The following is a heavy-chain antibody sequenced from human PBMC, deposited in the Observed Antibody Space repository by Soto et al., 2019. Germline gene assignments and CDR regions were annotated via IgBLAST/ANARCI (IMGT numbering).Heavy chain of an antibody. CDR3: ARRGDGAGSLDY. Sequence: QVQLQESGPGLVKPPGTLSLTCAVSGGSISSSIWWSWVRLPPGKGLEWIGEIYHSGTTNYNPSHKRRVTIAVDKAKNQCSLKMSSLTAADTAVYYCARRGDGAGSLDYWGQGTLVTVCS. J-gene: IGHJ4*02. CDR2: IYHSGTT. V-gene: IGHV4-4*03. D-gene: IGHD3-10*01. CDR1: GGSISSSIW.